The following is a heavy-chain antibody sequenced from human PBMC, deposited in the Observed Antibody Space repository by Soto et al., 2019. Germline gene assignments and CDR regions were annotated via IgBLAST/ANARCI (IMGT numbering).Heavy chain of an antibody. CDR2: INAGNGNT. J-gene: IGHJ4*02. CDR3: AGGDSGSYYIFDY. D-gene: IGHD1-26*01. V-gene: IGHV1-3*01. CDR1: GYTCTSYA. Sequence: QVQLVQSGAEVKKPGASVKVSCKASGYTCTSYAMHWVRQAPGQRLEWMGWINAGNGNTKYSQKFQGRVTITRDTSASTAYMELSSLRSEDTAVYYCAGGDSGSYYIFDYWGQGTLVTVSS.